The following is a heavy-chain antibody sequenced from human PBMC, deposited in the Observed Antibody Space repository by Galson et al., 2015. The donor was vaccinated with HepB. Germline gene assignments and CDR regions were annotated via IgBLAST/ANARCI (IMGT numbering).Heavy chain of an antibody. J-gene: IGHJ4*02. D-gene: IGHD1-26*01. CDR3: ARLWEGVGGDY. Sequence: SETLSLTCTVSGGSISSSSYYWGWIRQPPGKGLEWIGSIYYSGSTYYNPSLKSRVTISVDTSKNQFSLKLSSVTAADTAVYYCARLWEGVGGDYWGQGTLVTVSS. V-gene: IGHV4-39*01. CDR2: IYYSGST. CDR1: GGSISSSSYY.